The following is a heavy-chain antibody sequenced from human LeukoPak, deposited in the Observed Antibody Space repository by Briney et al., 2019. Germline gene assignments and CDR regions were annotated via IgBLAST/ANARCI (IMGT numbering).Heavy chain of an antibody. V-gene: IGHV4-34*01. J-gene: IGHJ4*02. CDR1: GGSFSGHY. Sequence: SETLSLTCAVYGGSFSGHYWSWIRQPPGKGLEWIVEINHSGSTNYNPSLKSRVTISVDTSKNQFSLKLSSVTAADTAVYYCARGPGYSSSWYPDYFDYWGQGTLVTVSS. D-gene: IGHD6-13*01. CDR3: ARGPGYSSSWYPDYFDY. CDR2: INHSGST.